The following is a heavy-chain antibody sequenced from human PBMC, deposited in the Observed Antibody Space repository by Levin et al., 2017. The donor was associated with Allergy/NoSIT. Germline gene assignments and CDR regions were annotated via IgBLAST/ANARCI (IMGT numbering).Heavy chain of an antibody. J-gene: IGHJ4*02. Sequence: KVSCQASGYSFSSFWFGWVRQRPGKGLEWMGLIFPSDSDTRVSPSFQGHIIMSVDKSIITAYLQWSSLKASDSAMYYCARRDSDGSNSFDYWGQGTLVTVSP. CDR1: GYSFSSFW. V-gene: IGHV5-51*01. D-gene: IGHD4-23*01. CDR3: ARRDSDGSNSFDY. CDR2: IFPSDSDT.